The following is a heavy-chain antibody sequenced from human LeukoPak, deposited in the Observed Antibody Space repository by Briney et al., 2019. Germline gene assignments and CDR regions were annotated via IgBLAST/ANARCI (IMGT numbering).Heavy chain of an antibody. CDR3: VKEIGLWFWELLF. V-gene: IGHV3-64D*06. CDR2: ISSSGSST. Sequence: RSLRLSCSASGFTFSSVAMHAGRRTPRGGLGYVSAISSSGSSTYYADSVKGRFTITRDNHKNMLYLQMSSLRAGDTAVYYCVKEIGLWFWELLFWGQGTLVTASS. CDR1: GFTFSSVA. J-gene: IGHJ4*02. D-gene: IGHD3-10*01.